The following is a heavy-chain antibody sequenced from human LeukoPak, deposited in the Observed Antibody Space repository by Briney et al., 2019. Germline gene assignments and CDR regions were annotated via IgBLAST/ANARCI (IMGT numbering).Heavy chain of an antibody. CDR3: ARQICTSSSCVNMDV. Sequence: KPSETLSLTCTVSGGSINTDFWSWIRQPPGKGLEWIGYIHHSGRTSHNPSLRRRVTISLDTSENQFSLRLSSVTAADTAVYYCARQICTSSSCVNMDVWGKGTTVTVSS. D-gene: IGHD2-2*01. CDR2: IHHSGRT. J-gene: IGHJ6*03. CDR1: GGSINTDF. V-gene: IGHV4-59*08.